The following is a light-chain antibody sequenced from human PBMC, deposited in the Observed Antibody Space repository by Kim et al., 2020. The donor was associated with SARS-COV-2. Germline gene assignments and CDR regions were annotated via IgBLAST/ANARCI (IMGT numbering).Light chain of an antibody. V-gene: IGLV3-27*01. CDR2: KDS. Sequence: YELTQPSSVSVSPGQTAKITCSGAVLAKKYARWFQQKPGQAPVLVIYKDSERPSGIPERFSGSSSGTTVTLTISGAQVEDDADYYCYSAADNARV. CDR3: YSAADNARV. J-gene: IGLJ3*02. CDR1: VLAKKY.